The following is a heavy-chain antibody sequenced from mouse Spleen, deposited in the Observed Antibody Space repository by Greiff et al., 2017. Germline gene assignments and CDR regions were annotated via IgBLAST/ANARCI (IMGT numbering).Heavy chain of an antibody. CDR2: IYPGNSDT. CDR3: TRGGTITTVVADY. CDR1: GYSFTSYW. Sequence: VQLQQSGTVLARPGASVKMSCKASGYSFTSYWMHWVKQRPGQGLEWIGAIYPGNSDTSYNQKFKGKAKLTAVTSASTAYMELSSLTNEDSAVYYCTRGGTITTVVADYWGQGTTLTVSS. D-gene: IGHD1-1*01. J-gene: IGHJ2*01. V-gene: IGHV1-5*01.